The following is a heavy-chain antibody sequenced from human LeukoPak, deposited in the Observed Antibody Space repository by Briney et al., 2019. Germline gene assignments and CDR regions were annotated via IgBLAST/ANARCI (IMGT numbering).Heavy chain of an antibody. CDR3: ARGGYSYGLSDY. D-gene: IGHD5-18*01. V-gene: IGHV3-7*01. CDR2: VKQDGSEK. CDR1: GFTFSGFW. Sequence: GGSLRLSCAASGFTFSGFWMSWVRQTPGKGLEWVANVKQDGSEKYYVDSVKGRFTISRDNAKNSLYLQMNSLRAEDTAVYYCARGGYSYGLSDYWGQGTLVTVSS. J-gene: IGHJ4*02.